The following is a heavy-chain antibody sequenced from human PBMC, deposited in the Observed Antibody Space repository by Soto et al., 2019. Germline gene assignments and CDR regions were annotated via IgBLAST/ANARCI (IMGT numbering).Heavy chain of an antibody. V-gene: IGHV3-33*01. CDR3: AREGLDIAVAGTLPGRNPDYYYYYGMDV. CDR2: IWYDGSNK. CDR1: GFTFSSYG. D-gene: IGHD6-19*01. J-gene: IGHJ6*02. Sequence: QVQLVESGGGVVQPGRSLRLSCAASGFTFSSYGMHWVRQAPGKGLEWVAVIWYDGSNKYYADSVKGRFTISRDNSKNTLYLQMNSLRAEDTAVYYCAREGLDIAVAGTLPGRNPDYYYYYGMDVWGQGTTVTVSS.